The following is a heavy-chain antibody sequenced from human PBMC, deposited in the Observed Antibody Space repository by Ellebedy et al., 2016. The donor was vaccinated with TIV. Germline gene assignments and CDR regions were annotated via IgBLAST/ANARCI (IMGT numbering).Heavy chain of an antibody. CDR1: GYNFSIYW. J-gene: IGHJ5*02. CDR3: ARQDDNYDWSDP. D-gene: IGHD4-11*01. Sequence: GESLKISCEASGYNFSIYWLGWVRQMPGKGLESLGVIYPGDSDTKYSPSFQGQVTISVDKSLSTAYMQWSSLKASDTAMYYCARQDDNYDWSDPWGQGTLVTVSS. CDR2: IYPGDSDT. V-gene: IGHV5-51*01.